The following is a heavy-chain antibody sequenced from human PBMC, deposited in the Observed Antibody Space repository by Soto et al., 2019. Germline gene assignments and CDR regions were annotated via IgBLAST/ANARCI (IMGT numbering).Heavy chain of an antibody. J-gene: IGHJ6*02. CDR1: GGSISSSNW. V-gene: IGHV4-4*02. D-gene: IGHD1-26*01. CDR2: IYHSGST. CDR3: ARRIGRYYHYGMAV. Sequence: PSETLSLSCAVSGGSISSSNWWSWVRQPPGKGLEWIGEIYHSGSTNYNPSLKSRVTISVDKSKNQFSLKLSSVTAADTAVYYCARRIGRYYHYGMAVWGQGTTVTVSS.